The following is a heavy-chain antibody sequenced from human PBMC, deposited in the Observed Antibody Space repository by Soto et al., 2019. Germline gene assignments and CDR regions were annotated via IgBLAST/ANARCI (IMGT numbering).Heavy chain of an antibody. V-gene: IGHV4-59*01. J-gene: IGHJ6*02. CDR1: GGSISSYY. D-gene: IGHD6-13*01. Sequence: KPSETLSLTCTVSGGSISSYYWSWIRQPPGKGLEWIGYIYYSGSTNYNPSLKSRVTISVDTSKNQFSLELSSVTAADTAVYYCARARSSRSYYYGMDVWGQGTTVTVSS. CDR3: ARARSSRSYYYGMDV. CDR2: IYYSGST.